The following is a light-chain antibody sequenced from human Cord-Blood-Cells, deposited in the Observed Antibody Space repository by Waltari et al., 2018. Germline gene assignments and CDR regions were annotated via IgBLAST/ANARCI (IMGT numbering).Light chain of an antibody. CDR1: SSDVGGYNY. CDR3: SSYTSSSTWV. Sequence: QSALTQPASVSGSPGQSITISCTGTSSDVGGYNYVSWYQQHPGKAPKLMIYDVSKRASGVSNCFSGTRSGNTASLTIAGLQAEDEAEYYCSSYTSSSTWVFGGGTKLTVL. J-gene: IGLJ3*02. V-gene: IGLV2-14*01. CDR2: DVS.